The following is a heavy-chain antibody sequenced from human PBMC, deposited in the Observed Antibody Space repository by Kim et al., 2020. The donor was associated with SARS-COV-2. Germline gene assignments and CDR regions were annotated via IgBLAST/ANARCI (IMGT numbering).Heavy chain of an antibody. CDR3: ARERRIGRDAFDI. Sequence: SETLSLTCAVYGGSFSGYYWSWIRQPPGKGLEWIGEINHSGSTNYNPSLKSRVTISVDTSKNQFSLKLSSVTAADTAVYYCARERRIGRDAFDIWGQGT. J-gene: IGHJ3*02. V-gene: IGHV4-34*01. CDR1: GGSFSGYY. D-gene: IGHD2-15*01. CDR2: INHSGST.